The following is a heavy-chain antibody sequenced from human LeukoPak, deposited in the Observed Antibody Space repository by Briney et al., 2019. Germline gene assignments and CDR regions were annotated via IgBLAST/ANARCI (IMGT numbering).Heavy chain of an antibody. D-gene: IGHD3-3*01. CDR2: MNPNSGNT. V-gene: IGHV1-8*01. CDR1: GYTFTSYD. J-gene: IGHJ3*02. Sequence: ASVKVSCKASGYTFTSYDINWVRQATGQGLEWMGWMNPNSGNTGYAQKFQGRVTMTRDMSTSTVYMELSSLRSEDTALYYCARRSIFGVLNPFDIWGQGTMVTVSS. CDR3: ARRSIFGVLNPFDI.